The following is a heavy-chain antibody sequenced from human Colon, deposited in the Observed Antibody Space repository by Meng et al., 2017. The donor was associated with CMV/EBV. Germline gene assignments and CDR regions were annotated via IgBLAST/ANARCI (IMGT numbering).Heavy chain of an antibody. CDR1: GGSISSSSYY. D-gene: IGHD1-26*01. CDR3: ARAPASGSYRGWFDP. J-gene: IGHJ5*02. V-gene: IGHV4-39*07. Sequence: GSLRLSCTVSGGSISSSSYYWGWIRQPPGKGLEWIGRIYYSGTTYYNPSLKSRVTISVDPSMNQFSLKLSSVTAADTAVYYCARAPASGSYRGWFDPWGQGTLVTVSS. CDR2: IYYSGTT.